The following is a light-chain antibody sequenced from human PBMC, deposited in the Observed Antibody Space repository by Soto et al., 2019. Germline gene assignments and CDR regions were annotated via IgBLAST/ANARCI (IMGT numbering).Light chain of an antibody. CDR3: AAWDDSLSGYYV. CDR1: SSDVGGYNY. Sequence: QSALTQPASVSGSPGQSITISCTGTSSDVGGYNYVSWYQQHPGKAPKLMIYDVSNRPSGVSNRFSGSKSGTSASLAISGLRSEDEADYYCAAWDDSLSGYYVFGTGTKLTVL. V-gene: IGLV2-14*01. CDR2: DVS. J-gene: IGLJ1*01.